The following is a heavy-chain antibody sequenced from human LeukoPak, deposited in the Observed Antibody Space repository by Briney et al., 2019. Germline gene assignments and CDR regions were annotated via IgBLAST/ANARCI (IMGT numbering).Heavy chain of an antibody. D-gene: IGHD3-22*01. J-gene: IGHJ4*02. Sequence: SQTLSLTCAISGDSVSSKSAAWNWIRQSPSRGLEWLGRTYYRSKWYDDYAVSVKSRITINADTSKNQFSLQLSSVTPEDTAVYYCARATYDSSGYYPDYWGQGTLVTVSS. CDR1: GDSVSSKSAA. CDR3: ARATYDSSGYYPDY. V-gene: IGHV6-1*01. CDR2: TYYRSKWYD.